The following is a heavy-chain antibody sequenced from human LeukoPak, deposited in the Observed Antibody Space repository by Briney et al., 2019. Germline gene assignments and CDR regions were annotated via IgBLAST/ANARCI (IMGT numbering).Heavy chain of an antibody. CDR2: ISSSSSTI. CDR3: ARDQYYYDSSGWSYYFDY. CDR1: GFTFSSYS. D-gene: IGHD3-22*01. J-gene: IGHJ4*02. Sequence: GGTLRLSCAASGFTFSSYSMNWVRQAPGKGLEWVSYISSSSSTIYYADSVKGRFTISRDNAKNSLYLQMNSLRAEDTAVYYCARDQYYYDSSGWSYYFDYWGQGTLVTVSS. V-gene: IGHV3-48*01.